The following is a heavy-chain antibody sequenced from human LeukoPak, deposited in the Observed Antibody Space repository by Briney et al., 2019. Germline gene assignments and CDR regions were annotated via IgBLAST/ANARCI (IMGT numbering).Heavy chain of an antibody. Sequence: VASVKVSCKASGYTFASYGISWGRQAPGQGLEWMGCISAYNGNTNYAQKLQGRVTMTTDTSTSTAYMELRSLRSDATAVYYCAREGYSGYDKDYWGQGTLVTVSS. V-gene: IGHV1-18*01. CDR1: GYTFASYG. CDR3: AREGYSGYDKDY. D-gene: IGHD5-12*01. CDR2: ISAYNGNT. J-gene: IGHJ4*02.